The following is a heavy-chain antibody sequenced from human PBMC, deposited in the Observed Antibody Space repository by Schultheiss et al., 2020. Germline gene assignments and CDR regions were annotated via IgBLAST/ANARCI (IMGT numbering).Heavy chain of an antibody. J-gene: IGHJ6*02. CDR1: GYTFTSYG. Sequence: ASVKGSCKASGYTFTSYGINWVRQAPGQGLEWMGWISTYNGNTNYAQKLQGRVTMTTDTSTSTAYMELRSLRSDDTAVYYCARDRPVLRFLEWLLDNYYYYGMDVWGQGTTVTVSS. CDR3: ARDRPVLRFLEWLLDNYYYYGMDV. D-gene: IGHD3-3*01. CDR2: ISTYNGNT. V-gene: IGHV1-18*04.